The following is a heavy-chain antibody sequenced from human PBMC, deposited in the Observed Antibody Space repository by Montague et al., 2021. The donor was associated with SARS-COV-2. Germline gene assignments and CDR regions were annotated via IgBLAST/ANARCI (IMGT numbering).Heavy chain of an antibody. CDR1: SGSISTYY. J-gene: IGHJ4*02. V-gene: IGHV4-59*08. D-gene: IGHD3-22*01. CDR3: ARGRQHFNMIVVVMTGGEYYFDY. Sequence: SETLSLTCTVSSGSISTYYWSWIRQPPGKGLEWMGYVYYSGSTNYNPSLKSRVTISVDTSKNQFSLYLGSVTAADTAVYYCARGRQHFNMIVVVMTGGEYYFDYWGQGTLVTVSS. CDR2: VYYSGST.